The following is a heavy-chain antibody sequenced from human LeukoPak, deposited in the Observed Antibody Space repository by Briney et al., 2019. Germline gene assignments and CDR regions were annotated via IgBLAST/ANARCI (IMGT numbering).Heavy chain of an antibody. CDR1: GFTFRSYS. J-gene: IGHJ4*02. Sequence: GGYLRLSCAASGFTFRSYSMSWVRQAPGKGLEWVSSISSSSSYIYYADSVKGRFTISRDNAKNSLYLQMNSLRAEDTAVYYCAGSYCSSTSCYVHYFDYWGQGTLVTVSS. CDR3: AGSYCSSTSCYVHYFDY. D-gene: IGHD2-2*01. CDR2: ISSSSSYI. V-gene: IGHV3-21*01.